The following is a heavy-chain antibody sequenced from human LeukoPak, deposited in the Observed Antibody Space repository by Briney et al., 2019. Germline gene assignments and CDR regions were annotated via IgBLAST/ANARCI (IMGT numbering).Heavy chain of an antibody. J-gene: IGHJ4*02. Sequence: PSETLSPTCTVSGGSISSNYWSWIRQPPGKGLEWIGYIYYSGSTNYNPSLKSRVTISVDTSKNQFSLKLSSVTAADTAVYYCASAPPSDYWGQGTLVTVSS. V-gene: IGHV4-59*01. CDR3: ASAPPSDY. CDR2: IYYSGST. CDR1: GGSISSNY.